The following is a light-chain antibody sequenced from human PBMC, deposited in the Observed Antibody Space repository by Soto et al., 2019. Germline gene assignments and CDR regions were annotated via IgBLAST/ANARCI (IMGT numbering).Light chain of an antibody. Sequence: DIQMTQSPSTLSASVGDRVTITCRASQSIGRFLAWYQHQPGKAPKLLIYDASTLESGVPSRFSGTGSGTEFTFSITRQQPEDFGTYYCQQCYMGWTFGQGTKVDFK. CDR3: QQCYMGWT. V-gene: IGKV1-5*01. CDR2: DAS. CDR1: QSIGRF. J-gene: IGKJ1*01.